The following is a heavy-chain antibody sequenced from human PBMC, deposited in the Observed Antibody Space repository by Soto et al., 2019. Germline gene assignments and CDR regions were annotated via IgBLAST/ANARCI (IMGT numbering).Heavy chain of an antibody. Sequence: PSETLSLTCTVSSASISSSSYTWGWIRQPPGKGLEWIGSIYYSGTTYYNPSLNSRVTVSVDTSKNQFSLKVTSVTAADTAVYYCAAAPRYWGQGTLVTVSS. J-gene: IGHJ4*02. CDR2: IYYSGTT. D-gene: IGHD2-15*01. CDR3: AAAPRY. V-gene: IGHV4-39*07. CDR1: SASISSSSYT.